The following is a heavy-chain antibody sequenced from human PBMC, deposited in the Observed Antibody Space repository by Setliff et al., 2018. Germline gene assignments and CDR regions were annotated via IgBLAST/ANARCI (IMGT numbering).Heavy chain of an antibody. D-gene: IGHD2-15*01. CDR2: INFDGTST. CDR3: ARTCSGSGCYAGLES. Sequence: GSLRLSCEGSGLTLSHYWMHWVRQGPGKGLVWVSYINFDGTSTNYADSVKGRFTISRDNSKNTLYLQMNSLRPEDTAVYYCARTCSGSGCYAGLESWGQGTPVTVSS. V-gene: IGHV3-74*01. J-gene: IGHJ4*02. CDR1: GLTLSHYW.